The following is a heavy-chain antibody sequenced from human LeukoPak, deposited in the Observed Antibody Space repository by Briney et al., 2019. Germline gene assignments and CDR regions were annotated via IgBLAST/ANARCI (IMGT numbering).Heavy chain of an antibody. V-gene: IGHV4-59*01. CDR3: ARVRFGVVRYYYYYYMDV. J-gene: IGHJ6*03. Sequence: PSETLSLTCTVSGGSISSYYWSWIRQPPGKGLEWIGYIYYSGSTNYNPSLKSRVTISVDTSKNQFSLKLSSVTAADTAVYYCARVRFGVVRYYYYYYMDVWGKGTTVTVSS. D-gene: IGHD3-3*01. CDR2: IYYSGST. CDR1: GGSISSYY.